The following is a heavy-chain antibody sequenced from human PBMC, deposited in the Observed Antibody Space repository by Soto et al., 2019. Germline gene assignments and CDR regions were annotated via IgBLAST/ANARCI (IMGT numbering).Heavy chain of an antibody. CDR2: IYQTGCT. CDR1: GGSISSGNW. CDR3: ARVGRGSGWQFGVDS. J-gene: IGHJ4*02. Sequence: QVQLQESGPGLVKPSGTLSLTCAVSGGSISSGNWWSWVRQPPGKGLEWIGEIYQTGCTNYSPSLKSRVTISVDKSKNHFSLMVNSETAADTAVYYWARVGRGSGWQFGVDSWGQGTLVTVSS. D-gene: IGHD6-19*01. V-gene: IGHV4-4*02.